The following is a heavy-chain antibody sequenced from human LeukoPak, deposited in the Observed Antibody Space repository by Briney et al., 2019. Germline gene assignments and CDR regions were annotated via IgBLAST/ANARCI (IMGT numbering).Heavy chain of an antibody. CDR3: ARGRSSGWPYYFDY. V-gene: IGHV3-33*01. D-gene: IGHD6-19*01. J-gene: IGHJ4*02. CDR1: GFTFSNYG. Sequence: GGSLRLSCAASGFTFSNYGIHWVRQAPGKGLEWVVLIWYDGSNKFYADPVEGRFTISRDNSKNTLSLQMNSLSAEDTAVYCCARGRSSGWPYYFDYWGQGTLVTVSS. CDR2: IWYDGSNK.